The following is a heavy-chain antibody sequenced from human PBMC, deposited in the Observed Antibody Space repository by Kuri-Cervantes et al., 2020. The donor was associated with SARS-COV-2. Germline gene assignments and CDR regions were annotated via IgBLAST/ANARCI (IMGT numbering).Heavy chain of an antibody. CDR3: ARDLSWAAAGFLDY. CDR2: ISSSSSYI. CDR1: GFTFSSYS. J-gene: IGHJ4*02. Sequence: GESLKISCAASGFTFSSYSMNWVRQAPGKGLEWVSSISSSSSYIYYADSVKGRFTISRDNAKNSLYLQMSSLRAEDTAVYYCARDLSWAAAGFLDYWGQGTLVTVSS. D-gene: IGHD6-13*01. V-gene: IGHV3-21*01.